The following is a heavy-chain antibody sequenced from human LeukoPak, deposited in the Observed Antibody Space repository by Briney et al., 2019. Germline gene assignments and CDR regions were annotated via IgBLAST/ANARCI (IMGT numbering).Heavy chain of an antibody. CDR2: IYPGDSDT. D-gene: IGHD6-6*01. Sequence: GAALQISCKGSGCGFTSYWIGWVRRLPAKSLEWMGVIYPGDSDTRYSPSFQGQVTISADKSISTAYLQWSSLKASDTAMYYCARLPGSSRSYYFDYWGQGTLITVSS. J-gene: IGHJ4*02. CDR3: ARLPGSSRSYYFDY. CDR1: GCGFTSYW. V-gene: IGHV5-51*01.